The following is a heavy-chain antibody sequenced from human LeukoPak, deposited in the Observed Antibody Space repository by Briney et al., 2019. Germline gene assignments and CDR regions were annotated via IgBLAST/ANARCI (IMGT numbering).Heavy chain of an antibody. D-gene: IGHD5-18*01. CDR1: GGTFSIYA. CDR3: ARGTAMAISNWFDP. J-gene: IGHJ5*02. Sequence: GASVTVSCKASGGTFSIYAISWVRQAPGQGLEWMGGIIPIFGTANYAQKFQGRVTITADESTSTAYMELSSLRSEDTAVYYCARGTAMAISNWFDPWGQGTLVTVSS. V-gene: IGHV1-69*13. CDR2: IIPIFGTA.